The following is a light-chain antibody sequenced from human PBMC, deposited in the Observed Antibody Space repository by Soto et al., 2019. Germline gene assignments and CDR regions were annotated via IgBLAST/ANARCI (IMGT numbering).Light chain of an antibody. CDR3: QQRSNWSPT. Sequence: EIVLTQSPATLSLSPGERATLSCRASQSVSSYLAWYQQKPGQAPRLLIYDASNRTTCIPARFSGSGSGTDFTLTISSLEPDDFAFYYCQQRSNWSPTFGGGTNVEIK. CDR2: DAS. CDR1: QSVSSY. J-gene: IGKJ4*01. V-gene: IGKV3-11*01.